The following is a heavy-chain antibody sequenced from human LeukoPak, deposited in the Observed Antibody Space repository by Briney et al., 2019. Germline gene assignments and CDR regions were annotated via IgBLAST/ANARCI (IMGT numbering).Heavy chain of an antibody. V-gene: IGHV3-7*01. CDR3: ARDRQQPVFRGYMDV. J-gene: IGHJ6*03. CDR2: IKTDGSQI. D-gene: IGHD6-13*01. CDR1: GFTFSSYG. Sequence: TGGSLRLSCAASGFTFSSYGMSWVRQAPGKGLEWVANIKTDGSQIYYVDSVKGRFTISRDNAKNSLYLQMNSLRAEDTAVYYCARDRQQPVFRGYMDVWGKGTTVTGSS.